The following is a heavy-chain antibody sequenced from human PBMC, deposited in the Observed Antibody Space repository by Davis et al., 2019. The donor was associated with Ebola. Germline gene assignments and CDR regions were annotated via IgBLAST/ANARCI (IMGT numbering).Heavy chain of an antibody. CDR2: IYYSGST. CDR3: AGSGATGYYYYYMDV. Sequence: PSETLSLTCTVSGGSISSYYWSWIRQPPGKGLEWIGYIYYSGSTNYNPSLKSRVTISVDTSKNQFSLKLSSVTAADTAVYYCAGSGATGYYYYYMDVWGKGTTVTVSS. CDR1: GGSISSYY. J-gene: IGHJ6*03. V-gene: IGHV4-59*01. D-gene: IGHD1-26*01.